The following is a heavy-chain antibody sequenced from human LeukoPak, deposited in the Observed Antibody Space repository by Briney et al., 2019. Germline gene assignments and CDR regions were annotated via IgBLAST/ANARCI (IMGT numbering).Heavy chain of an antibody. D-gene: IGHD3/OR15-3a*01. CDR2: ISYDGSYK. Sequence: GRSLRLSCAASGFTFSSYGMHWVRQAPGKGLEWVAAISYDGSYKYYADSVKGRFTISRDNSKNTLYLQMDSLRVEDTAIYYCAKKVLDYVGDIAFDYWGQGSLVTVSS. J-gene: IGHJ4*02. CDR1: GFTFSSYG. CDR3: AKKVLDYVGDIAFDY. V-gene: IGHV3-30*18.